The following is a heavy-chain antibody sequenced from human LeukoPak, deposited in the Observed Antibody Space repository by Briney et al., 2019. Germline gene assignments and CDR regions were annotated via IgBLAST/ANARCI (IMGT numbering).Heavy chain of an antibody. CDR2: ISSSSSYI. CDR1: GVTLSSNS. J-gene: IGHJ4*02. V-gene: IGHV3-21*01. CDR3: ARDRPGPTIDY. Sequence: PGGSLRLSCTVSGVTLSSNSMNWVRQAPGKGLEWVSSISSSSSYIYYADSVKGRFTISRDNAKNSLYLQMNSLRAEDTAVYYCARDRPGPTIDYWGQGTLVTVSS.